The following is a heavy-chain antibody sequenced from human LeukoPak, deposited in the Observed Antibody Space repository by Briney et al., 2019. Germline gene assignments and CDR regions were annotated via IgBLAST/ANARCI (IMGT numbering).Heavy chain of an antibody. J-gene: IGHJ4*02. CDR1: GYSFTSYW. CDR2: IYPGDSDT. D-gene: IGHD3-3*01. Sequence: GESLKISCKGSGYSFTSYWIGWVRQMPGKGLEWMGIIYPGDSDTRYSPSFQGQVTISADKSISTAYLQWSSLKASDTAMYYCARLHYDFWSGYSFGGYFDYWGQGTLVTVSS. V-gene: IGHV5-51*01. CDR3: ARLHYDFWSGYSFGGYFDY.